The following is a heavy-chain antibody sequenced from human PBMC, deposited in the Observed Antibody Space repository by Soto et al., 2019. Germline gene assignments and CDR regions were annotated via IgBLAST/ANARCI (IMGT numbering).Heavy chain of an antibody. V-gene: IGHV4-4*02. Sequence: QVQLQESGPGLVKPSGTLSLTCAVSSGSISSSNWWSWVRQPPGKGLEWIGEIYHSGSTNYNPPPQSRVTMSVDKSKNQFSLKLRSVDAADTAVYYCARNPVVRNWFGPWGQGTLVTVSS. D-gene: IGHD2-8*01. CDR3: ARNPVVRNWFGP. CDR1: SGSISSSNW. J-gene: IGHJ5*02. CDR2: IYHSGST.